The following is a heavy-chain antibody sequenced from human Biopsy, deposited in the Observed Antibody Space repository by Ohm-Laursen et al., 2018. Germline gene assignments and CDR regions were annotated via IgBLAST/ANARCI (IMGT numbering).Heavy chain of an antibody. J-gene: IGHJ2*01. CDR3: ARDRGYYSDRTVPGYFDL. CDR2: IYNSGNT. Sequence: TLSLTCAVSRASISNGGYFWSWVRQRPGKGLEWTGHIYNSGNTYYHPSLQSRVTISIDTSKTQFSLRLASVTPADTAIYYCARDRGYYSDRTVPGYFDLWGRGTLVTVSS. CDR1: RASISNGGYF. V-gene: IGHV4-31*11. D-gene: IGHD3-22*01.